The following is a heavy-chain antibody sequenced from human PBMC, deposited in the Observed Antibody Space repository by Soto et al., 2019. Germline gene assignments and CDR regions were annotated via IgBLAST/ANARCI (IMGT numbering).Heavy chain of an antibody. CDR1: GGSISSGGYS. CDR3: ARWYSSSSGRYFDN. J-gene: IGHJ4*02. Sequence: SETLSLTCAVSGGSISSGGYSWSWIRQPPGKGLEWIGYMYHSGSTYSNPSLKSRVTMSVDTSKNHFSLKLSSVTAVDTAVYYCARWYSSSSGRYFDNWGQGTLVTVS. D-gene: IGHD6-6*01. CDR2: MYHSGST. V-gene: IGHV4-30-2*01.